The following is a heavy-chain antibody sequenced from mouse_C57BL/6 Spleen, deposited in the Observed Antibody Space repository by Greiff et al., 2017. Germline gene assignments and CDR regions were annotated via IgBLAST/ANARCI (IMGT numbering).Heavy chain of an antibody. CDR3: TRGSNSPFAY. J-gene: IGHJ3*01. V-gene: IGHV5-9-1*02. CDR1: GFTFSSYA. CDR2: ISSGGDYI. D-gene: IGHD2-5*01. Sequence: EVKLVESGEGLVKPGGSLKLSCAASGFTFSSYAMSWVRQTPEKRLEWVAYISSGGDYIYYADTVKGRFTISRDNARNTLYLQMSSLKSEDTAMYYCTRGSNSPFAYWGQGTLVTVSA.